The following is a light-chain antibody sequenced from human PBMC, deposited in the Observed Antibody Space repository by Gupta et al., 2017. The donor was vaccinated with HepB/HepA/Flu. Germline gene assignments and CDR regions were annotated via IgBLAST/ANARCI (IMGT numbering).Light chain of an antibody. J-gene: IGLJ2*01. Sequence: QSALTQPPSASGSPGQSVTISCPGTSSDIGVYKYVSRYQQYPGKAPRLRIYEVYKRPAGVPDRCSGSKSGNKASLTVSGLQPEDEADYYCSSHADSMYVLFGGGTKPTVL. CDR1: SSDIGVYKY. V-gene: IGLV2-8*01. CDR2: EVY. CDR3: SSHADSMYVL.